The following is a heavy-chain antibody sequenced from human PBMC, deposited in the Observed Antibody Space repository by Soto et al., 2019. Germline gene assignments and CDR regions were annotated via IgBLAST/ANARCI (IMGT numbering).Heavy chain of an antibody. CDR3: ARDLISIAAAGPPRYYYYGMEF. J-gene: IGHJ6*01. V-gene: IGHV4-59*01. D-gene: IGHD6-13*01. Sequence: SETLSLTCTVSGGSISSYYWSWIRQPPGKGLEWIGYIYYSGSTNYNPSLKSRVTISVDTSKNQFSLKLSSVTAADTAVYYCARDLISIAAAGPPRYYYYGMEFWGQGIKVTVSS. CDR1: GGSISSYY. CDR2: IYYSGST.